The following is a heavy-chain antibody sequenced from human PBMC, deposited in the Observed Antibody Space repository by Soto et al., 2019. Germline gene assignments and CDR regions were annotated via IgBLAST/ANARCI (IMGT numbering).Heavy chain of an antibody. D-gene: IGHD6-13*01. CDR2: ISGSGGST. CDR1: GCTFISYG. Sequence: GGSLRLSWAASGCTFISYGSSWVRQAPGKGLEWVSAISGSGGSTYYADSVKGRFTIARDNSKNTLYVQMNSLRAEDTAVYYCAKDQLGAGTSYFQHWGQGTLLTLSS. V-gene: IGHV3-23*01. J-gene: IGHJ1*01. CDR3: AKDQLGAGTSYFQH.